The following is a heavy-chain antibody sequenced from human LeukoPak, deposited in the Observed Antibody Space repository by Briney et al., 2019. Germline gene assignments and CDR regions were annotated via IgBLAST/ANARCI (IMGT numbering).Heavy chain of an antibody. CDR1: GYSFTSYW. Sequence: GESLKISCKGSGYSFTSYWIGWVRQMPGKGLEWMGIIYPGDSDTKYSTSFQGQVTISADKYISTAYLQWSRLKASDTALYYCARHEGVGSTRCYYLGGQGTRVTLFS. CDR2: IYPGDSDT. V-gene: IGHV5-51*01. CDR3: ARHEGVGSTRCYYL. D-gene: IGHD2-2*01. J-gene: IGHJ4*02.